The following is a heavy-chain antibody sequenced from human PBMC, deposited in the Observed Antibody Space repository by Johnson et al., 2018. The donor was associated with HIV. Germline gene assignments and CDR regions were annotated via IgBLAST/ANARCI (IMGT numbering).Heavy chain of an antibody. CDR3: AKGYGDYEGNAFDI. CDR2: ISGRGGST. D-gene: IGHD4-17*01. V-gene: IGHV3-23*04. Sequence: VKLVESGGGLVQPGGSLRLSCAASGFTFSTCAMTWVRQAPGKGLEWVSAISGRGGSTYYADSVKGRFSISRDNSKNTLNLQMNSLRSEDTAVYYCAKGYGDYEGNAFDIWGQGTMVTVSS. J-gene: IGHJ3*02. CDR1: GFTFSTCA.